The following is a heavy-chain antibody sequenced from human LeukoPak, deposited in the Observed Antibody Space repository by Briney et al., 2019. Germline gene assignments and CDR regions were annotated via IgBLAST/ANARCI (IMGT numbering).Heavy chain of an antibody. V-gene: IGHV1-2*02. Sequence: GAAVKVSFKASGYTFTGYYMHWVRQAPGQGLEWMGWINPNSGGTNYAQKFQGRVTMTRDTSISTAYMELSRLRSDDTAVYYCARVGGRVDFWSGYTTPPDYWGQGTLVTVSS. D-gene: IGHD3-3*01. CDR3: ARVGGRVDFWSGYTTPPDY. CDR2: INPNSGGT. J-gene: IGHJ4*02. CDR1: GYTFTGYY.